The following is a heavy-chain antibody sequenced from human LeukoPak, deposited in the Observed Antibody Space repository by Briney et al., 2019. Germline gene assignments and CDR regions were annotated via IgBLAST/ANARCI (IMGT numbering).Heavy chain of an antibody. D-gene: IGHD3-22*01. V-gene: IGHV4-34*01. CDR3: ARGRIAKIVVVHSFHYGMDV. CDR2: INDYTGSI. Sequence: SETLSLTCDVFGGSFTDYFWTWIRQSPGKGLEWIGEINDYTGSINYNPSLNSRVSISLEKSKNQFSLELRSVTAADTAVYYCARGRIAKIVVVHSFHYGMDVWGQGTTVTVSS. J-gene: IGHJ6*02. CDR1: GGSFTDYF.